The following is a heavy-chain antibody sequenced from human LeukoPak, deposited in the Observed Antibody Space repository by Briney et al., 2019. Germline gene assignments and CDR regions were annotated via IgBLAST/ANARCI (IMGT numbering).Heavy chain of an antibody. J-gene: IGHJ5*02. CDR1: GGTFSSYT. D-gene: IGHD4-17*01. Sequence: ASVKVSCKASGGTFSSYTISWVRQAPGQGLEWMGRIIPTLGIANYAPKFQGRVTITADKSTSTAYMEMSSLRSEDKAVYYCARERQGDTMTTVTQFVWENWFDPWGQGTLVTVSS. V-gene: IGHV1-69*04. CDR2: IIPTLGIA. CDR3: ARERQGDTMTTVTQFVWENWFDP.